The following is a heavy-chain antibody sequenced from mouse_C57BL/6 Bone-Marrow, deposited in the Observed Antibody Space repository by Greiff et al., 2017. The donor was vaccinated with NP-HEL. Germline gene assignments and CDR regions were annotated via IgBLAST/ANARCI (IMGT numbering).Heavy chain of an antibody. CDR2: ISGGSGNT. CDR1: GFTFSSYT. Sequence: DVQLVESGGGLVKPGGSLKLSCAASGFTFSSYTMSWVRQTPEKRLEWVATISGGSGNTYYPDSVKGRFTISRDNAKNTLYLQMSSLRSEDTALYYCARRYYFFAYWGQGTLVTVSA. D-gene: IGHD1-1*01. CDR3: ARRYYFFAY. V-gene: IGHV5-9*01. J-gene: IGHJ3*01.